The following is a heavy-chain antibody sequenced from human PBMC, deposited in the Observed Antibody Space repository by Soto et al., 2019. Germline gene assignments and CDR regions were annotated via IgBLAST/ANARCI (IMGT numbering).Heavy chain of an antibody. CDR3: ASGGHVVVVTAAFDY. V-gene: IGHV1-46*01. Sequence: QVQLMQSGAEVKKPGASVKVSCKASGNTFTNYYIHWVRQAPGQGLEWMGTIIPIGGHTTYAQKFPVRVTMTRDTSTSTLYMAMTSLRSDDTAVYYCASGGHVVVVTAAFDYGGQGTLVTVSS. J-gene: IGHJ4*02. CDR2: IIPIGGHT. CDR1: GNTFTNYY. D-gene: IGHD2-21*02.